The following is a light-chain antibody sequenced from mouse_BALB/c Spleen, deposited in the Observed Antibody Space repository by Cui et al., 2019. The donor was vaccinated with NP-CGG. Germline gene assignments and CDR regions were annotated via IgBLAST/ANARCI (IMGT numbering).Light chain of an antibody. V-gene: IGLV1*01. CDR2: GTN. J-gene: IGLJ1*01. CDR1: TGAVTTSNY. CDR3: ALWYSNHWV. Sequence: QVVVTQESALTTSPGETVTLTCRSSTGAVTTSNYANWVQEKPDHLFTGLIGGTNNRPPGVPARFSGSLIGDKAALTITGAQTEDEAVYFCALWYSNHWVFGGGTKVTVL.